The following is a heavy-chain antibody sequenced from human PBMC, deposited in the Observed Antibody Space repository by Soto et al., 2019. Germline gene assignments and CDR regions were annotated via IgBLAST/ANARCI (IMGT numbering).Heavy chain of an antibody. CDR1: GFTFSSYG. CDR2: ISYDGSNK. D-gene: IGHD3-22*01. J-gene: IGHJ4*02. Sequence: QVQLVESGGGVVQPGRSLRLSCAASGFTFSSYGMHWVRQAPGKGLEWAAVISYDGSNKYYADSVKGRFTISRDNSKNTLYLQMNSLRAEDTAVYYCAKDGEVEYYYDSSGYDYWGQGTLVTVSS. CDR3: AKDGEVEYYYDSSGYDY. V-gene: IGHV3-30*18.